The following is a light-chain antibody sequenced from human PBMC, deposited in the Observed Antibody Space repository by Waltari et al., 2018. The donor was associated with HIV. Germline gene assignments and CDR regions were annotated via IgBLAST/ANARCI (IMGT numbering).Light chain of an antibody. Sequence: QSALTQPASVSGSPGQSITISCTGTSSDVGGYNYVSWYQQHPGEAPKLMIYDVTKRLPGVSNRFSGSKSGNTASLTISGLQAEDEADYYCNSYTGTTWVFGGGTKLTVL. CDR2: DVT. CDR1: SSDVGGYNY. CDR3: NSYTGTTWV. J-gene: IGLJ3*02. V-gene: IGLV2-14*01.